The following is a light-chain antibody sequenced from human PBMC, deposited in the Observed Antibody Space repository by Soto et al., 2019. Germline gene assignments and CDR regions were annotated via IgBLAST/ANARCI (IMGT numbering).Light chain of an antibody. J-gene: IGLJ2*01. Sequence: QSALTQPASVSGSPGQSITISCTGTSSDVGGSGLVSWYQFHPDKAPKLLIFEGFKRPSGVSNRFSGSKSGSTASLTISGLQAEDEADYYCCSYAGRSTWDVVFGGGTKVTVL. V-gene: IGLV2-23*01. CDR2: EGF. CDR1: SSDVGGSGL. CDR3: CSYAGRSTWDVV.